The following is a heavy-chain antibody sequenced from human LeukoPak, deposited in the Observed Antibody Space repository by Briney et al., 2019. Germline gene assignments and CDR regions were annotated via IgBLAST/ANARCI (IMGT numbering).Heavy chain of an antibody. J-gene: IGHJ3*02. Sequence: ASVKVSCRASGYAFTSYYMHWVRQAPGQGLEWMGIINPSGGSTSYAQKFQGRVTMTRDMSTSTVYMELSSLRSEDTAVYYCARLQDYYDSSGYAFDIWGQGTMVTVSS. D-gene: IGHD3-22*01. CDR2: INPSGGST. CDR1: GYAFTSYY. V-gene: IGHV1-46*01. CDR3: ARLQDYYDSSGYAFDI.